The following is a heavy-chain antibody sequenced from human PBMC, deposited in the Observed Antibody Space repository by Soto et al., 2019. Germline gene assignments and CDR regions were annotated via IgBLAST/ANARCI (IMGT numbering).Heavy chain of an antibody. D-gene: IGHD2-2*02. CDR1: GYTFTGYY. Sequence: QVQLVQSGAEVKKPGASVKVSCKASGYTFTGYYMHWVRQAPGQGLEWMGWINPNSGGTNYAQKCHGWVTMSRDTSISSAYMELSRLRSDDTSVYYWARALMRVVRAAIYPYYYGMDVWGQGTTVTLSS. V-gene: IGHV1-2*04. CDR3: ARALMRVVRAAIYPYYYGMDV. J-gene: IGHJ6*02. CDR2: INPNSGGT.